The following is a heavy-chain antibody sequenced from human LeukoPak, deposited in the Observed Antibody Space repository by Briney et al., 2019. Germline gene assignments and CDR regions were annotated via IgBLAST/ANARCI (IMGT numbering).Heavy chain of an antibody. CDR3: ARAYENPGYYYDSSGYYYFDY. J-gene: IGHJ4*02. CDR2: INPNSGGT. V-gene: IGHV1-2*02. CDR1: GYTFTGYY. D-gene: IGHD3-22*01. Sequence: ASVKVSCKASGYTFTGYYMHWVRQAPGQGLGRMGWINPNSGGTNYAQKFQGRVTMTRDTSISTAYMELSRLRSDDTAVYYCARAYENPGYYYDSSGYYYFDYWGQGTLVTVSS.